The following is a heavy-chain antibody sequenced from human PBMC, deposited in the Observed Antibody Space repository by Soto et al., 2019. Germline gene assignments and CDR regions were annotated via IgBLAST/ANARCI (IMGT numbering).Heavy chain of an antibody. CDR1: GFAFSSYG. D-gene: IGHD2-2*01. CDR3: ARDLRGFCTSGNCYGDFDY. Sequence: QGKLVQSGAEVKKSGAAVRVSCRASGFAFSSYGISWVRQAPGQGLEWMGWISSFNGTRYAQKLQGRVTMTTDTPTTTAYLELRGLKSDDTAVYYCARDLRGFCTSGNCYGDFDYWGQGTLITVSS. CDR2: ISSFNGT. J-gene: IGHJ4*02. V-gene: IGHV1-18*01.